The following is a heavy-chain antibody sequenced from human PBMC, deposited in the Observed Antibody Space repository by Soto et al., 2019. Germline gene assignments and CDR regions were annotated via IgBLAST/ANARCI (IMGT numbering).Heavy chain of an antibody. Sequence: PSETLSLTCTVSGGSISSSSYYWGWIRQPPGKGLEWIGSIYYSGNTYYNPSLKSRVTISVDTSKNQFSLKLSSVTAADTAVYYCARRHYTNWFDPWGQGTLVTVS. D-gene: IGHD2-8*01. CDR3: ARRHYTNWFDP. CDR2: IYYSGNT. V-gene: IGHV4-39*01. J-gene: IGHJ5*02. CDR1: GGSISSSSYY.